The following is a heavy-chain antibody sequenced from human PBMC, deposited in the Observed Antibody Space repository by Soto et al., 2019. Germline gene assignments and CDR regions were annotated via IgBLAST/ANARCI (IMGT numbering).Heavy chain of an antibody. CDR3: ARGLIVVVVAATHDAFDI. D-gene: IGHD2-15*01. Sequence: SETLSLTCAVYGGSFSGYYWSWIRQPPGKGLEWIGEINHSGSTNYNPSLKSRVTISVDTSKNQFSLKLSSVTAADTAVYYCARGLIVVVVAATHDAFDIWGQGTMVTVSS. J-gene: IGHJ3*02. CDR1: GGSFSGYY. CDR2: INHSGST. V-gene: IGHV4-34*01.